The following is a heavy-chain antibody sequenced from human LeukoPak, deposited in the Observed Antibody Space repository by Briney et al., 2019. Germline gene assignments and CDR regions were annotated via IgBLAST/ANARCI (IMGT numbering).Heavy chain of an antibody. CDR2: ISSSSSTI. CDR1: GFTFSSYC. D-gene: IGHD3-3*01. V-gene: IGHV3-48*01. CDR3: AREGAPTIFGVATSYYMDV. Sequence: GGSLRLSCAASGFTFSSYCMNWVRQAPGKGLEWVSYISSSSSTIYYADSVKGRFTISRDNAKNSLYLQMNSLRAEDTAVYYWAREGAPTIFGVATSYYMDVWGKGTTVTVSS. J-gene: IGHJ6*03.